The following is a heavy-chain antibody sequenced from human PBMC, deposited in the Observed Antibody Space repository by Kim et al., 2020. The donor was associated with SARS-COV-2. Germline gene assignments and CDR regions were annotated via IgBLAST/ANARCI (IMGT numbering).Heavy chain of an antibody. CDR3: SRGGTSATAYYDPMDV. V-gene: IGHV3-72*01. CDR2: GRNRANGYTT. J-gene: IGHJ6*02. D-gene: IGHD5-12*01. CDR1: GFTFSDHY. Sequence: GGYLRLSCAASGFTFSDHYMDWVRQAPGKGLEWVGRGRNRANGYTTEYAASVKGRFTISRDDSRNSLYLQLSSLRTEDTGVYFCSRGGTSATAYYDPMDVWGQGTTVTVSS.